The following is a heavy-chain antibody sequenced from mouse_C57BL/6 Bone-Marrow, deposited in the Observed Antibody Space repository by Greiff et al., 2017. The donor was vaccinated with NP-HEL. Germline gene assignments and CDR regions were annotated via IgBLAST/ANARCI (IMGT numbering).Heavy chain of an antibody. J-gene: IGHJ4*01. D-gene: IGHD1-1*01. CDR1: GYTFTSYW. Sequence: QVQLQQPGAELVKPGASVKMSCKASGYTFTSYWITWVKQRPGQGLEWIGDIYPGSGSTNYNEKFKSKATLTVDTSSSTAYMQLSSLTPEDAAVYDCAILLRTLYYAMDYWGQGTSVTVSA. CDR2: IYPGSGST. CDR3: AILLRTLYYAMDY. V-gene: IGHV1-55*01.